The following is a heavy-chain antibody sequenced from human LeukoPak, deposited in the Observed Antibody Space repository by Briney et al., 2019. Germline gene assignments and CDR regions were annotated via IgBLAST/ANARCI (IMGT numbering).Heavy chain of an antibody. CDR3: AKDSVHVGAFDI. J-gene: IGHJ3*02. Sequence: GVLRLSCAASGFTFSSYSMNWVRQAPGKGLEWVSSITSSSSYIYYADSVKGRFTISRDNAKNSLYLQMNSLRTEDTALYYCAKDSVHVGAFDIWGQGTMVTVSS. V-gene: IGHV3-21*04. CDR2: ITSSSSYI. D-gene: IGHD1-1*01. CDR1: GFTFSSYS.